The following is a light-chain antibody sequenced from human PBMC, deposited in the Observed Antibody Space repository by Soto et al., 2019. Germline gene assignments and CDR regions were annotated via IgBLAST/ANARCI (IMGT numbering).Light chain of an antibody. CDR1: QSIGSE. Sequence: DIQMTQSPSTLSATTGDRVTITCRASQSIGSELAWYQQKPGKAPKLLIYKASSLESGVPSTFSGSGSGTEFSLTVSSLQPDDFATYYCLQYESYPLTFGGGTKVDNK. CDR3: LQYESYPLT. V-gene: IGKV1-5*03. J-gene: IGKJ4*01. CDR2: KAS.